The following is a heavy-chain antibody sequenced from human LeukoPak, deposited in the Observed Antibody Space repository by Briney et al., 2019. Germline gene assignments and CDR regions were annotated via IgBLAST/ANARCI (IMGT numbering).Heavy chain of an antibody. V-gene: IGHV1-46*01. CDR2: TNPSGGST. J-gene: IGHJ4*02. CDR1: GYTFTSYC. D-gene: IGHD3-3*01. CDR3: ARGHDFWSGYYTGVDY. Sequence: ASVKVSCKATGYTFTSYCMHWVRQAPGQGLEWMGITNPSGGSTSYAQKFQGRVTMTRDTSTSTVYMELSSLRSEDTAVYYCARGHDFWSGYYTGVDYWGQGTLVTVSS.